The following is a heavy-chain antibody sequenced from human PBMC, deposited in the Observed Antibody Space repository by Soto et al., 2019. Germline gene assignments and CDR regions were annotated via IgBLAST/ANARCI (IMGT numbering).Heavy chain of an antibody. CDR1: GYTFTSYG. CDR2: ISAYNGNT. J-gene: IGHJ6*02. D-gene: IGHD3-10*01. V-gene: IGHV1-18*01. CDR3: ARVRTMVRGVIRPNYYYYGMDV. Sequence: SVKVSCKASGYTFTSYGISCVLQSPGQWLDWMGWISAYNGNTNYAQKLQGRVTMTTDTSTSTAYMELRSLRSDDTAVYYCARVRTMVRGVIRPNYYYYGMDVWGQGTTVTVSS.